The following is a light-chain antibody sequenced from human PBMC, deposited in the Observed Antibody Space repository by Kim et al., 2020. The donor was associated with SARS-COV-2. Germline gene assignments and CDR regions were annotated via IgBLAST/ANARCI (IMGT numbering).Light chain of an antibody. CDR3: QQYESFSGT. J-gene: IGKJ1*01. Sequence: DIQMTQSPSIVYASVGDRVTITCRASQHISTWLAWYQQKPGKAPKLLIYKASSLNSGVPSRFSGSGSGTEFTLTISSLQPEDFAVYYCQQYESFSGTFGQGTTVDIK. CDR2: KAS. CDR1: QHISTW. V-gene: IGKV1-5*03.